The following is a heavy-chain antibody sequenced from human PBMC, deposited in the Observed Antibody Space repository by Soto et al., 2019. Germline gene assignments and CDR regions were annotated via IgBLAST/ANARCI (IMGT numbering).Heavy chain of an antibody. Sequence: QVQLVQSGAEVKKPGASVKVSCKASGYTFTSYGISWVRQAPGQGLEWMGWISGYSGNTHNAHKLQGSVTMTTYTSTTTTYMEPTGVRSVDTDVYQGARSYSPFDYWGQGTLVTVSS. CDR3: ARSYSPFDY. CDR1: GYTFTSYG. J-gene: IGHJ4*02. CDR2: ISGYSGNT. V-gene: IGHV1-18*01. D-gene: IGHD6-13*01.